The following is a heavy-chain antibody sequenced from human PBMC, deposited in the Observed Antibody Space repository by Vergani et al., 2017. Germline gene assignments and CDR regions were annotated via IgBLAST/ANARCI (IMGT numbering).Heavy chain of an antibody. V-gene: IGHV1-69*02. Sequence: QVQLVQSGAEVKKPGSSVKVSCKASGGTFSSSTISWVRQAPGQGLEWVGRIIPILGIANHAQKIQGRVTITADKSTSTAYMELSSLRSEDTAVYYWASREGDYYDSSGYYWVGAAFDGWGQGTTLTVPP. CDR2: IIPILGIA. CDR3: ASREGDYYDSSGYYWVGAAFDG. J-gene: IGHJ3*01. CDR1: GGTFSSST. D-gene: IGHD3-22*01.